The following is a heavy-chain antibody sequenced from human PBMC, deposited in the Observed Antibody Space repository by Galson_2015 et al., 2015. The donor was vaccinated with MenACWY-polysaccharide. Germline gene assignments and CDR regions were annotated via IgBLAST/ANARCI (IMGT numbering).Heavy chain of an antibody. V-gene: IGHV4-39*01. J-gene: IGHJ4*02. CDR2: IYYSGST. CDR3: ARLKKSTTGTTYPNFDY. D-gene: IGHD1-1*01. CDR1: GGSISSSSYY. Sequence: SETLSLTCTVSGGSISSSSYYWGWIRQPPGKGLEWIGSIYYSGSTYYNPSLKSRVTISVDTSKNQFSLKLSSVTAADTAVYYCARLKKSTTGTTYPNFDYWGQGTLVTVSS.